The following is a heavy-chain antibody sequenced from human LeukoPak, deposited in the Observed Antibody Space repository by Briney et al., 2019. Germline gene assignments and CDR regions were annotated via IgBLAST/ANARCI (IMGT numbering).Heavy chain of an antibody. V-gene: IGHV3-23*01. Sequence: PGGSLRLSCAASGFTFSSYAMSWVRQAPGKGLEWVSAISGSGGSTYYADSVKGRFTISRDNSKNTLYLQMNSLRAEDTALYYCAKEMSASPNYYGSGSYYNAFDYWGQGTLVTVSS. CDR2: ISGSGGST. J-gene: IGHJ4*02. CDR3: AKEMSASPNYYGSGSYYNAFDY. CDR1: GFTFSSYA. D-gene: IGHD3-10*01.